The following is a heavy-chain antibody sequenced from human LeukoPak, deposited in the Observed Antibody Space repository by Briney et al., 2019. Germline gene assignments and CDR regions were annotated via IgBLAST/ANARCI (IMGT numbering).Heavy chain of an antibody. Sequence: SETLYLTCTVSGGSTSSHFWSWIRQPPGKGLEWIGNIYTGGITNYNPYLKSGVTISIDTSKNQLSLHLASVTAADTAVYYCTKATKWLAFDDWGRGTLVTVSS. D-gene: IGHD6-19*01. CDR2: IYTGGIT. J-gene: IGHJ4*02. CDR1: GGSTSSHF. CDR3: TKATKWLAFDD. V-gene: IGHV4-59*11.